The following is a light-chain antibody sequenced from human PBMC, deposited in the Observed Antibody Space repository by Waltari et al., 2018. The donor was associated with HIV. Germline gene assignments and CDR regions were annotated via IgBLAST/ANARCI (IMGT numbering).Light chain of an antibody. J-gene: IGKJ2*01. V-gene: IGKV4-1*01. CDR1: QSVLYSTNIRDY. CDR3: QQYHSIPQGYT. Sequence: DIVMTQSPDSLAVSLAERATINCKSSQSVLYSTNIRDYLSWYQQKPGQPPKLLIYWASTRESGVPDRFSGSGSGTNFTLTISSLQAEDVAVYYCQQYHSIPQGYTFGQGTKLEIK. CDR2: WAS.